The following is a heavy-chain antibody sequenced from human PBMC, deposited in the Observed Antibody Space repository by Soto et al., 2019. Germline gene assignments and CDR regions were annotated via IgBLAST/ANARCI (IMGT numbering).Heavy chain of an antibody. CDR1: GGSISSSSYY. J-gene: IGHJ6*02. Sequence: PSETLSLTCTVSGGSISSSSYYWGWIRQPPGKGLEWIGSIYYSGSTNYNPSLKSRVTISVDTSKNQFSLKLSSVTAADTAVYYCAHRGYYYDSSGYLNGSWSRSPRGYYYYGMDVWGQGTTVTVSS. D-gene: IGHD3-22*01. CDR3: AHRGYYYDSSGYLNGSWSRSPRGYYYYGMDV. CDR2: IYYSGST. V-gene: IGHV4-39*07.